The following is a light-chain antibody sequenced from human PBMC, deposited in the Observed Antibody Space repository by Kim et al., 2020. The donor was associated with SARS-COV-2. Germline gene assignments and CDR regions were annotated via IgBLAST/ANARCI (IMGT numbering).Light chain of an antibody. CDR3: QQYGSAPYT. CDR2: GAS. V-gene: IGKV3-20*01. Sequence: LSPGERATLSCRASQSVSSNYVAWYQQKPGQAPRLLMFGASSRATGIPDRFSGSGSGTDFTLTISRLEPEDFGVYYCQQYGSAPYTFGQGTKLEI. J-gene: IGKJ2*01. CDR1: QSVSSNY.